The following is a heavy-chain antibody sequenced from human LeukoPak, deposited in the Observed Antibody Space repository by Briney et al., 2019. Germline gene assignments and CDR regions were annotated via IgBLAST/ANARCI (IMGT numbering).Heavy chain of an antibody. CDR3: ARGGIPDY. V-gene: IGHV4-61*02. CDR1: GGSISRGSYH. D-gene: IGHD2-21*01. CDR2: FYTSGTP. Sequence: SETLSLTCTVSGGSISRGSYHWSWIRQPAGKGLEWIGRFYTSGTPNYNPSLKSRVTILVDTSRNQFSLKLNSVTAADTAVYYCARGGIPDYWGQGILVTVSS. J-gene: IGHJ4*02.